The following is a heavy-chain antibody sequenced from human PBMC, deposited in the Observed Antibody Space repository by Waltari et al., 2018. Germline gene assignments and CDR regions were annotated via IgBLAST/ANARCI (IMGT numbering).Heavy chain of an antibody. CDR1: GYTFSTFG. CDR2: ISANNGHT. Sequence: QVQLVQSGAEVKQPGASVKVSCRASGYTFSTFGIRGVRQAPGQGLEWMGWISANNGHTNHAQKFQDRLIMTKDTSTTTVYMELKYLASDDTAVYYCARERHRLMEVGYLMALDPWGQGTLVTVSS. D-gene: IGHD3-3*01. V-gene: IGHV1-18*01. CDR3: ARERHRLMEVGYLMALDP. J-gene: IGHJ5*02.